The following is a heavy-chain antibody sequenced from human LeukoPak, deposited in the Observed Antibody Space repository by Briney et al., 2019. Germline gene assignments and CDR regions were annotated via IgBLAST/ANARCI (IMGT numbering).Heavy chain of an antibody. V-gene: IGHV3-30*06. CDR1: GFTFSSYG. CDR3: ARDKDALALSTGFDY. CDR2: ISYDGSNK. Sequence: GRSLRLSCAASGFTFSSYGMHWVRQAPGKGLEWVAVISYDGSNKYYADSVKGRFTISRDNSKNTLYLQMNSLRAEDTAVYYCARDKDALALSTGFDYWGQGTLVTVSS. J-gene: IGHJ4*02. D-gene: IGHD2/OR15-2a*01.